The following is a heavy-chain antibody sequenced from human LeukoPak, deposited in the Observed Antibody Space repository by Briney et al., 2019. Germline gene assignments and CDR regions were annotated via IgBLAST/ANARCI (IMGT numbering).Heavy chain of an antibody. J-gene: IGHJ4*02. V-gene: IGHV1-18*01. CDR2: ISAYNGNT. D-gene: IGHD3-22*01. CDR3: AREPYYYDSSGRFDY. Sequence: SVKVSCKASGYTSTSYGISWVRQAPGQGLEWMGWISAYNGNTNYAQKLQGRVTMTTDTSTSTAYMELRSLRSDDTAVYYCAREPYYYDSSGRFDYWGQGTLVTVSS. CDR1: GYTSTSYG.